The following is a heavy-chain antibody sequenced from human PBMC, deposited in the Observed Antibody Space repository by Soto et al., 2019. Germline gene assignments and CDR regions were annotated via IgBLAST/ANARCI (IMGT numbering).Heavy chain of an antibody. CDR1: GDTFTGYY. CDR2: ISPHGGGA. J-gene: IGHJ4*02. D-gene: IGHD6-19*01. CDR3: ARDDSSGFDY. Sequence: QVQLVQSGAEVKKPGASVKVSCEASGDTFTGYYVHWVRQAPGQGLEWMGWISPHGGGAKYAQNFQGRVTLTTDTSHSTAYMELSSLRSEDTAVYYCARDDSSGFDYWGQGTLVTVSS. V-gene: IGHV1-2*02.